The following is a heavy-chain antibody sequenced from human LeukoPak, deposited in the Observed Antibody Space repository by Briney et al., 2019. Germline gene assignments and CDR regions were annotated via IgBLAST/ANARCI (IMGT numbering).Heavy chain of an antibody. J-gene: IGHJ6*03. CDR3: ARGVSSGWGDNYYYYYMGV. CDR1: GYTFTSYY. D-gene: IGHD6-19*01. CDR2: INPSGGSA. Sequence: ASVKVSCKASGYTFTSYYMHWVRQAPGQGLEWMGIINPSGGSASYAQKFQGRVTMTRDTSTSTVYMELSSLRSEDTAVYYCARGVSSGWGDNYYYYYMGVWGKGTTVTISS. V-gene: IGHV1-46*01.